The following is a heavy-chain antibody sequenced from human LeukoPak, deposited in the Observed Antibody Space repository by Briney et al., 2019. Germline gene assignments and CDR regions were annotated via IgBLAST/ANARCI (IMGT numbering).Heavy chain of an antibody. V-gene: IGHV4-34*01. D-gene: IGHD3-22*01. CDR1: GGSFSGYY. CDR2: INHSGST. CDR3: ARGDYYDSSGYYYLDY. Sequence: SETLSLTCAVYGGSFSGYYWSWIRQPPGKGLEWIGEINHSGSTNYNPSLKSRVTISVDRSKNQFSLKLSSVTAADTAVYYCARGDYYDSSGYYYLDYWGQGTLVTVSS. J-gene: IGHJ4*02.